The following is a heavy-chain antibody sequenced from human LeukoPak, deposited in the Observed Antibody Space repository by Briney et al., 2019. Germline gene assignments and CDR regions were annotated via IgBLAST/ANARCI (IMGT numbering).Heavy chain of an antibody. CDR1: GDSVSSGSYY. CDR3: AIVSVAATYLDY. J-gene: IGHJ4*02. D-gene: IGHD2-15*01. V-gene: IGHV4-61*01. CDR2: IFYSGYT. Sequence: SETLSLTCSVSGDSVSSGSYYWTWIRQPPGKGLEWIGHIFYSGYTNYNPSLSSRVTISVDTSKIQFSLKLSSVTAADTAVYYCAIVSVAATYLDYWGQGSLVTVPS.